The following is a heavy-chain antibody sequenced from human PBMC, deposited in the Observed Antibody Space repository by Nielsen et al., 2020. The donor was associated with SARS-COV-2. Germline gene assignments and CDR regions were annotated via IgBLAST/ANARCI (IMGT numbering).Heavy chain of an antibody. CDR1: GFTFSNYA. D-gene: IGHD6-19*01. Sequence: GESLKISCAASGFTFSNYAIHWVRQAPGKGLEWVAAIWYDAYNTYYSGSVKGRFTISRDNSKNTLYLQMNSLRAEDTAVYYCARDGSGWYIGYWGQGTLVTVSS. CDR2: IWYDAYNT. V-gene: IGHV3-30*04. CDR3: ARDGSGWYIGY. J-gene: IGHJ4*02.